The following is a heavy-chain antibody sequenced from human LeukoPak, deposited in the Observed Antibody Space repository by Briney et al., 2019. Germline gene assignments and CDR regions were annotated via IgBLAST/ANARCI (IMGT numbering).Heavy chain of an antibody. CDR3: ARGPDDYGDYWAFDI. CDR1: GGTFSSYA. Sequence: ASVKVSCKASGGTFSSYAISWVRQAPGQGLEWIGGIIPIFGTANYAQKFQGRVTITADESTSTAYMELSSLRSEDTAVYYCARGPDDYGDYWAFDIWGQGTMVTVSS. V-gene: IGHV1-69*13. D-gene: IGHD4-17*01. J-gene: IGHJ3*02. CDR2: IIPIFGTA.